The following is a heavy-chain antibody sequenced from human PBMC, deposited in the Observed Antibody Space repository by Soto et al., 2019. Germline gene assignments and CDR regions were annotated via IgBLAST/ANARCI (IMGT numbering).Heavy chain of an antibody. CDR2: IYHSGST. Sequence: SETLSLTCAVSGGSIISNNGWSWVRQPPGKGLEWIGEIYHSGSTNYNPSLKSRVTISVDKSKNQFSLKLSSVTAADTAVYYCARNIPADLYFDLWGRGTLVTVSS. V-gene: IGHV4-4*02. D-gene: IGHD6-13*01. CDR1: GGSIISNNG. CDR3: ARNIPADLYFDL. J-gene: IGHJ2*01.